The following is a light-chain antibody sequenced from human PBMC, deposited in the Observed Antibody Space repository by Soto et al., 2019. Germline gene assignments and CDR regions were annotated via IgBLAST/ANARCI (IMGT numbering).Light chain of an antibody. Sequence: AIQMTQSPCSLSASVGDRVTITCRASQGIRNDLGWYQQKPGKAPKLLIYAASSLQSGVPSRFSGSGSGTDVTLTISSLQPEYFATYYCLQDDNYPRTGGQGTKVEIK. J-gene: IGKJ1*01. CDR1: QGIRND. V-gene: IGKV1-6*01. CDR3: LQDDNYPRT. CDR2: AAS.